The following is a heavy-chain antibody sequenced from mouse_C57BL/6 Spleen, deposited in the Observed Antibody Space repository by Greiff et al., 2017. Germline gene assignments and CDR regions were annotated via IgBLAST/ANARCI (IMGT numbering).Heavy chain of an antibody. CDR1: GYTFTDYN. CDR3: ARGIGLFITTVGATKRNAMDY. V-gene: IGHV1-22*01. Sequence: VQLQRSGPELVKPGASVKMSCKASGYTFTDYNMHWVKQSHGKSLEWIGYINPNNGGTSYNQKFKGKATLTVNKSSSTAYMELRSLTSEDSAVYYCARGIGLFITTVGATKRNAMDYWGQGTSVTVSS. CDR2: INPNNGGT. D-gene: IGHD1-1*01. J-gene: IGHJ4*01.